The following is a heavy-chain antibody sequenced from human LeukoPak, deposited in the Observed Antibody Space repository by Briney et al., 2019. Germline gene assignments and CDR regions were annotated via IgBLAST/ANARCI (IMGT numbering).Heavy chain of an antibody. Sequence: PSETLSLTCTVSGGSISSYYWSWIRQPPGKGLEWIGYIYYSGSTNYNPSLKSRVTISVDTSKNQFSLKLSSVTAADTAVYYCARDTGVKSDYWGQGTLVTVSS. V-gene: IGHV4-59*12. CDR1: GGSISSYY. CDR3: ARDTGVKSDY. D-gene: IGHD1-14*01. J-gene: IGHJ4*02. CDR2: IYYSGST.